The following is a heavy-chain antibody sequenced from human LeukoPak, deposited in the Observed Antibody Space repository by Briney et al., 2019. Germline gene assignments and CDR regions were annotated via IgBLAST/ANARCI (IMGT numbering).Heavy chain of an antibody. D-gene: IGHD3-10*01. V-gene: IGHV5-51*01. CDR2: IYPGDSNT. CDR1: GYSFSSYW. CDR3: ARFLYASGRIFDF. J-gene: IGHJ4*02. Sequence: GESLKISCKGSGYSFSSYWIGWVRQMPGKGLEWMGIIYPGDSNTRYSPSFQGQVTISADKSISTACLQWSSLKALDAAMYYCARFLYASGRIFDFWGQGTLVTVSS.